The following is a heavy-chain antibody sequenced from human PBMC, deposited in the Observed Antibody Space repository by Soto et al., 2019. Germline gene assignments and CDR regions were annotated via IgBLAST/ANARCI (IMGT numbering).Heavy chain of an antibody. D-gene: IGHD3-9*01. CDR3: AKDRPSLRYFDWLSSYFDY. J-gene: IGHJ4*02. CDR1: GGSISSGGYY. CDR2: IYYSGST. Sequence: SETLSLTCTVSGGSISSGGYYWSWIRQHPGKGLEWIGYIYYSGSTYYNPSLKSRVTISVDRSKNQFSLKLSSVTAEDTAVYYCAKDRPSLRYFDWLSSYFDYWGQGTLVTVSS. V-gene: IGHV4-31*03.